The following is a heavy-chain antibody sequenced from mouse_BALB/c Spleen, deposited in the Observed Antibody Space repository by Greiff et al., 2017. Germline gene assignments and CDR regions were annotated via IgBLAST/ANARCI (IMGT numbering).Heavy chain of an antibody. J-gene: IGHJ4*01. V-gene: IGHV5-4*02. CDR2: ISDGGSYT. D-gene: IGHD2-4*01. CDR3: ARQSTMIKDAMDY. CDR1: GFTFSDYY. Sequence: EVKVEESGGGLVKPGGSLKLSCAASGFTFSDYYMYWVRQTPEKRLEWVATISDGGSYTYYPDSVKGRFTISRDNAKNNLYLQMSSLKSEDTAMYYCARQSTMIKDAMDYWGQGTSVTVSS.